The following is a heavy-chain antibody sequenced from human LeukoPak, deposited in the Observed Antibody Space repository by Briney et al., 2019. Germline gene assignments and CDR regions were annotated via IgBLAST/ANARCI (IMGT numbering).Heavy chain of an antibody. J-gene: IGHJ6*02. Sequence: GGSLRLSCAASGFTFSSYEMNWVRQAPGKGLEWVSYISSSGSTIYYADSVKGRFTISRDNAKNSLYLQMNSLRAEGTAVYYCARDQLGGMDVWGQGTTVTVSS. CDR1: GFTFSSYE. CDR2: ISSSGSTI. V-gene: IGHV3-48*03. D-gene: IGHD5-18*01. CDR3: ARDQLGGMDV.